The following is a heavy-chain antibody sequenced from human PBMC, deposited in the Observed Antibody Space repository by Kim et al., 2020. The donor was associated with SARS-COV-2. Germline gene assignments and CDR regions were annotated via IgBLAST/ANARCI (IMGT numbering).Heavy chain of an antibody. D-gene: IGHD3-22*01. CDR2: IYYSGST. Sequence: SETLSLTCTVSGGSISSSSYYWGWIRQPPGKGLEWIGSIYYSGSTYYNPSLKSRVTISVDTSKNQFSLKLSSVTAADTAVYYCARQVVVVIGGDAFDIWGQGTMVTVSS. CDR1: GGSISSSSYY. CDR3: ARQVVVVIGGDAFDI. J-gene: IGHJ3*02. V-gene: IGHV4-39*01.